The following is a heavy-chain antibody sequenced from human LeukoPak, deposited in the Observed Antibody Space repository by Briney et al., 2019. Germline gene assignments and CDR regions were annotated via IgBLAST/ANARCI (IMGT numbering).Heavy chain of an antibody. CDR2: IYYSGST. J-gene: IGHJ4*02. Sequence: PSETLSLTCTVSGGSISSYYWSWIRQPPGKGLEWIGYIYYSGSTNYNPSLKSRVTISVDTSKNQFSLKLSSVTAADTAVYYCARGYSAFPDYWGQRTLVTVSS. V-gene: IGHV4-59*01. CDR1: GGSISSYY. CDR3: ARGYSAFPDY. D-gene: IGHD1-26*01.